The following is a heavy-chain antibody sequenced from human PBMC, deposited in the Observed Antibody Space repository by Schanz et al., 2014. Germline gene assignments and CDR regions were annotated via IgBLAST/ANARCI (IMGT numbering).Heavy chain of an antibody. V-gene: IGHV3-23*04. CDR3: ARGGPAYYFDD. J-gene: IGHJ4*02. CDR1: GFTFSAYA. CDR2: ISGSGGST. Sequence: EVKMVESGGGLVKPGGSLRLSCAASGFTFSAYAMSWVRQAPGKGLEWVSAISGSGGSTYYADSVKGRFTISRDNSKNTLYLQMNSLRAEDTAVYYCARGGPAYYFDDWGQGTLVTVSS.